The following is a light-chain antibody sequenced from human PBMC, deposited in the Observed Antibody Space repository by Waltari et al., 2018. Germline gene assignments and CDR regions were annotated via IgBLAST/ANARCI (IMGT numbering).Light chain of an antibody. V-gene: IGKV1-9*01. CDR1: QGISNS. CDR2: AAS. CDR3: QQTNGYRT. J-gene: IGKJ2*02. Sequence: QLTQSPSSLSASVGDRVTITCRASQGISNSLAWYQQKAGKAPKLLIFAASTLLSGVPSMFSSSGSATDFTLTSSILPTEDFATYCCQQTNGYRTFGQGTKLEIK.